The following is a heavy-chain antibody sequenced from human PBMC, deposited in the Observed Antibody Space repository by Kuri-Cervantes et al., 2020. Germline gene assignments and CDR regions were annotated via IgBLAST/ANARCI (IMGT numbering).Heavy chain of an antibody. CDR2: INADGST. V-gene: IGHV3-53*01. CDR1: GFTFSSYS. D-gene: IGHD6-19*01. CDR3: TLGTSGWHAH. J-gene: IGHJ4*02. Sequence: GGSLRLSCAASGFTFSSYSMNWVRQAPGKGLEWVSFINADGSTYYADSVKGRFTTSRDSSKNTLHLQMNSLRVEDTAMYYCTLGTSGWHAHWGQGTLVTVSS.